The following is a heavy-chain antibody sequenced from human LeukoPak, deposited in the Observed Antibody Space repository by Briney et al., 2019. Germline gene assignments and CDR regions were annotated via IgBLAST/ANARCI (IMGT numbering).Heavy chain of an antibody. V-gene: IGHV3-23*01. J-gene: IGHJ6*03. Sequence: GGSLRPSCAASGFTFSSYAMSWVRQAPGKGLEWVSTISDSGGSTYYADSVKGRFTISRDNSKNTLYLQMNSLRAEDTAVYYCANGLYYMDVWGKGTTVTVSS. CDR2: ISDSGGST. CDR1: GFTFSSYA. CDR3: ANGLYYMDV.